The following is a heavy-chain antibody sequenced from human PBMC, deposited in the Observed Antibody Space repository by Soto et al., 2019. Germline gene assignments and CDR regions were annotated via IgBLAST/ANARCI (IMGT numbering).Heavy chain of an antibody. V-gene: IGHV3-30-3*01. Sequence: QVQVVESGGGVVQPGRSLRLSCAASGFTFSNYAMHWVRQAPGKGLEWVAVISNDGSNRYYEDSVKGRFTSSRDNSKNQLYLQMDSLRAEDTAVYYCAREYQLLTYYFDYWGQGVLVTVSS. CDR3: AREYQLLTYYFDY. D-gene: IGHD2-2*01. CDR1: GFTFSNYA. J-gene: IGHJ4*02. CDR2: ISNDGSNR.